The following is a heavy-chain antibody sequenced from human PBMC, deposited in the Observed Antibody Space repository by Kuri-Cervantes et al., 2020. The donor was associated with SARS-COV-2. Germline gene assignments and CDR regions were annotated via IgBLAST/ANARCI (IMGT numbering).Heavy chain of an antibody. J-gene: IGHJ4*02. CDR1: GGTFSSYA. Sequence: SVKVSCKASGGTFSSYAISWVRQAPGQGLEWMGGIIPIFGTANYAQKLQGRVTMTRNTSISTAYMELSSLRSEDTAVYYCARAPRIGQQQVRRYYFDYWGQATLATVSS. V-gene: IGHV1-69*05. CDR3: ARAPRIGQQQVRRYYFDY. D-gene: IGHD6-13*01. CDR2: IIPIFGTA.